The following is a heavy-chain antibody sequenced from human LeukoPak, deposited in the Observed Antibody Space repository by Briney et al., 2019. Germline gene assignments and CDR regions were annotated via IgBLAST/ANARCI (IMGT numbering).Heavy chain of an antibody. D-gene: IGHD4-17*01. Sequence: SVKVSCKASGGTFSSYAISRVRQAPGQGLEWMGRIIPILGIANYAQKFQGRVTITADKSTSTAYMELSSLRSEDTAVYYCARASSATVTGVYFDYWGQGTLVTVSS. CDR1: GGTFSSYA. V-gene: IGHV1-69*04. CDR2: IIPILGIA. CDR3: ARASSATVTGVYFDY. J-gene: IGHJ4*02.